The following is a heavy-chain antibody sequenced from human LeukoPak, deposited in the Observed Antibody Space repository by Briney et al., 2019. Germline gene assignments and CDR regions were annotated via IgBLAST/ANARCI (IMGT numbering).Heavy chain of an antibody. CDR2: IYYSGST. CDR1: GGSISSSSYY. J-gene: IGHJ3*02. CDR3: ARVADGQDAFDI. V-gene: IGHV4-39*07. Sequence: SSETLSLTCTVSGGSISSSSYYWGWIRQPPGKGLEWIGSIYYSGSTYYNPSLKSRVTISVDTSKNQFSLKLSSVTAADTAVYYCARVADGQDAFDIWGQGTMVTVSS.